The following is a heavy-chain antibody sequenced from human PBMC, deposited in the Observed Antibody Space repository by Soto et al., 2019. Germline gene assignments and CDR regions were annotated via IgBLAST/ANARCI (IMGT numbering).Heavy chain of an antibody. D-gene: IGHD6-6*01. V-gene: IGHV1-24*01. Sequence: ASVKVSCKVSGYTLTELSVHWVRQAPGKGLEWMGGFDPEDGETIYAQKFQGRVTMTEDTSTDTAYMELSSLRSEETAVYYCAARKLYRSSSKGSLWGQGTLVTVSS. CDR2: FDPEDGET. J-gene: IGHJ4*02. CDR1: GYTLTELS. CDR3: AARKLYRSSSKGSL.